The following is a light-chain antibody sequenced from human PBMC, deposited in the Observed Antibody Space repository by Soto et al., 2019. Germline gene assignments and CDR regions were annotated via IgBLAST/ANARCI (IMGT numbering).Light chain of an antibody. CDR1: SSDVGGYNY. V-gene: IGLV2-14*03. J-gene: IGLJ2*01. CDR3: SSYTSTSTLAV. CDR2: DVN. Sequence: QSVLTQPASVSGSPGQSITISCTGTSSDVGGYNYVSWYQQHPGKAPKLMIYDVNNRPSGVSNRFSGSKSGNTASLTISGLQAEDDADYYCSSYTSTSTLAVFGGGTKVTVL.